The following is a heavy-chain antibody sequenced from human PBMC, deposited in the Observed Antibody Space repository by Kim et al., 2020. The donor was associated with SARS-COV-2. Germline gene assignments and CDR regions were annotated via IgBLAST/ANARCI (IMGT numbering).Heavy chain of an antibody. J-gene: IGHJ3*02. CDR1: GFTFDDYA. D-gene: IGHD3-22*01. CDR3: AKDLHAWDSSGYDWMGWDAFDI. V-gene: IGHV3-9*01. CDR2: ISWNSGSI. Sequence: GGSLRLSCAASGFTFDDYAMHWVRQAPGKGLEWVSGISWNSGSIGYADSVKGRFTNSRDNAKNSLYLQMNSLRAEDTALYYCAKDLHAWDSSGYDWMGWDAFDIWGPGTMVTVSS.